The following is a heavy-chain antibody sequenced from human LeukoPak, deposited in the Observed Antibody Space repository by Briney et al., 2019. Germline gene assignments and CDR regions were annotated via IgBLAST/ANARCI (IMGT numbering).Heavy chain of an antibody. D-gene: IGHD3-10*01. Sequence: SETLSLTCTVSGGSISNYYWSWIRQPPGKGLEWLGYISYSASSNYNPSLKSRVSISVDTSKNKFSLKLNSVTAADTAVYYCARDLGVRGWNWFGPWGQGTLVTVSS. J-gene: IGHJ5*02. V-gene: IGHV4-59*01. CDR1: GGSISNYY. CDR3: ARDLGVRGWNWFGP. CDR2: ISYSASS.